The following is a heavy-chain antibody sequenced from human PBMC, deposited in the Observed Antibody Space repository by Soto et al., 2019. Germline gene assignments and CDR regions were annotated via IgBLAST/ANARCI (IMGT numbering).Heavy chain of an antibody. CDR2: IYYSGTT. J-gene: IGHJ6*02. Sequence: SETLSLTCTVSNGSVSSGTYSWSWVRQPPGKGLEWIGYIYYSGTTYYTPSLKSRLTMSMDRANDHFSLNLTSVTAADTAVYFCARGHYYYGMDVWGQGITVTVSS. CDR1: NGSVSSGTYS. CDR3: ARGHYYYGMDV. V-gene: IGHV4-30-2*01.